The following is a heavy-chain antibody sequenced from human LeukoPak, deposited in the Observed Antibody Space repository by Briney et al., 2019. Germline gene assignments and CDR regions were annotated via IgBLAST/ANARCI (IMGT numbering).Heavy chain of an antibody. CDR3: AGDPAAGSYNWFDP. CDR2: IYTSGST. CDR1: GGSISSYY. J-gene: IGHJ5*02. D-gene: IGHD6-13*01. Sequence: SETLSLTCTVSGGSISSYYWSWIRQPAGKGLEWIGRIYTSGSTNYNPSLKSRVTMSVDTSKNQFSLKLSSVAAADTAVYYCAGDPAAGSYNWFDPWGQGTLVTVSS. V-gene: IGHV4-4*07.